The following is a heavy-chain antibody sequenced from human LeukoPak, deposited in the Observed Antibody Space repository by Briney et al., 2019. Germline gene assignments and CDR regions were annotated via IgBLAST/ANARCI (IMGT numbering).Heavy chain of an antibody. V-gene: IGHV3-30*18. CDR3: AKGTAMVNLRPFDY. Sequence: GGSLRLSCAASGFTFSNYGMHWVRQAPGKGLEWVAAVSYDGTYKYYADSMKGRFTVSRDNSKNTLYLQMNSLRAEDTAVYYCAKGTAMVNLRPFDYWGQGTLVTVSS. CDR1: GFTFSNYG. D-gene: IGHD5-18*01. J-gene: IGHJ4*02. CDR2: VSYDGTYK.